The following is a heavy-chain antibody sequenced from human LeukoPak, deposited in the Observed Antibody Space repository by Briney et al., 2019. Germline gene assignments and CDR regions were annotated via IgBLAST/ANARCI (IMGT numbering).Heavy chain of an antibody. D-gene: IGHD6-19*01. Sequence: GGSLRLSCAASGFTFSSYWMSWVRQAPGKGLEWVANIKQDGSEKYYVDSVKGRFTISRDNAKNSLYLQMNSLRAEDTAVYYSARDHGYSSGWYGGPYFDYWGQGTLVTVSS. CDR1: GFTFSSYW. V-gene: IGHV3-7*01. CDR3: ARDHGYSSGWYGGPYFDY. CDR2: IKQDGSEK. J-gene: IGHJ4*02.